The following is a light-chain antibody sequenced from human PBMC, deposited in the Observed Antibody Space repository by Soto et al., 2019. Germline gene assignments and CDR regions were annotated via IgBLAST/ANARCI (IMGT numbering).Light chain of an antibody. CDR3: HQYTYWPPWT. CDR2: GAS. V-gene: IGKV3-15*01. J-gene: IGKJ1*01. Sequence: EKVMTQSPATLSTSPGERATLSCRASQSIDSFLAWYQQKPGKAPRLLIYGASTRATGIPARFSGSGSGTEFTLTIISLLSEDYAVNYWHQYTYWPPWTFGQGTKVE. CDR1: QSIDSF.